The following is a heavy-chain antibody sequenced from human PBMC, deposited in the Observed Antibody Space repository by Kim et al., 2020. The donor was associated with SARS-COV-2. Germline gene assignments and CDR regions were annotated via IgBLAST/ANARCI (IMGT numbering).Heavy chain of an antibody. J-gene: IGHJ4*02. Sequence: GGSLRLSCAASGFTFSNYWMSWVRQAPGKGLEGVANINQDGSEKYYVDSVRGRFTISRDNAKNSLYLQMNSLRAEDTAVYYCAPPKSVAAAEWGQGTLVTVSS. V-gene: IGHV3-7*03. D-gene: IGHD6-25*01. CDR3: APPKSVAAAE. CDR1: GFTFSNYW. CDR2: INQDGSEK.